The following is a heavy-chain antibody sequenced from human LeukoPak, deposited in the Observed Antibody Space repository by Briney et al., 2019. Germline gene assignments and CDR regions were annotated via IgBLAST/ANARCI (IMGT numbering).Heavy chain of an antibody. CDR2: IWYDGSNK. CDR3: ATVRAAGRSSWYLDY. D-gene: IGHD2-2*01. Sequence: HPGRSLRLSCAASGFTFSSYGMHWVRQAPGKGLEWVAVIWYDGSNKYYADSVKGRFTISRDNSKNTLYLQMNSLRAEDTAVYYCATVRAAGRSSWYLDYWGQGTLVTVSS. J-gene: IGHJ4*02. V-gene: IGHV3-33*01. CDR1: GFTFSSYG.